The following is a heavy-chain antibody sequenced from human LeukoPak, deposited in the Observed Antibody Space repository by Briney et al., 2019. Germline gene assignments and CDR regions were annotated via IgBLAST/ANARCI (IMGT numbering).Heavy chain of an antibody. CDR2: IKEDGSEK. Sequence: GGSLRLSCAASGSTFGTYWMTWVRQAPGKGLEWVANIKEDGSEKYYVDSVKGRFTISRDNAKKSLYLQMNSLRVEDTAIYYCARDFPDYWGQGILVTVSS. CDR1: GSTFGTYW. CDR3: ARDFPDY. J-gene: IGHJ4*02. V-gene: IGHV3-7*01.